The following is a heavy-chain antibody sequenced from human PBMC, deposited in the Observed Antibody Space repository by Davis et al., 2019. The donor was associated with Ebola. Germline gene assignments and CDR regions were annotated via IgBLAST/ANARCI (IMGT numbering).Heavy chain of an antibody. CDR2: INHSGST. CDR1: GGSISSSSYY. CDR3: ARGDVVVAATLDY. V-gene: IGHV4-39*07. J-gene: IGHJ4*02. D-gene: IGHD2-15*01. Sequence: SETLSLTCTVSGGSISSSSYYWSWIRQPPGKGLEWIGEINHSGSTNYNPSLKSRVTISVDTSKNQFSLKLSSVTAADTAVYYCARGDVVVAATLDYWGQGTLVTVSS.